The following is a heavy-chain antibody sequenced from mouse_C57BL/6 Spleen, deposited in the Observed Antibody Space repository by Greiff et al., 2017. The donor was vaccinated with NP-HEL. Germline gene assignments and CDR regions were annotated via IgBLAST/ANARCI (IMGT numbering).Heavy chain of an antibody. CDR2: IDPSDSYT. V-gene: IGHV1-69*01. D-gene: IGHD2-14*01. CDR1: GYTFTSYW. J-gene: IGHJ3*01. Sequence: QVQLQQPGAELVMPGASVKLSCKASGYTFTSYWMHWVKQRPGQGLEWIGEIDPSDSYTNYNQKFKGKSTLNVDKSSSTAYMQLSSLTSEDSAVYYCSTIGGFAYWGQGTLVTVSA. CDR3: STIGGFAY.